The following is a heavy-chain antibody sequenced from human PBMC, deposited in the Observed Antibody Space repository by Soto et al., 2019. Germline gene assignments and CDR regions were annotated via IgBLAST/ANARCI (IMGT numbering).Heavy chain of an antibody. J-gene: IGHJ4*02. Sequence: TLSLNCTVSGGSIGGYYWSWIRQPPGGGLEWIGYIYYSGSTNYNPSLKSRVTISVDTAKNQFSLKLSSVTAADTAVYYCARRPAYCGGDCYFFDHWGQGTLVTVSS. CDR3: ARRPAYCGGDCYFFDH. V-gene: IGHV4-59*08. CDR1: GGSIGGYY. D-gene: IGHD2-21*02. CDR2: IYYSGST.